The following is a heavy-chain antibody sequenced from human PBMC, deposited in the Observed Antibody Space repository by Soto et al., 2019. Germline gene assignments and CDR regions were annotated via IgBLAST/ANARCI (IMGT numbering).Heavy chain of an antibody. CDR1: GGSISSGDYY. Sequence: LSLTCTVSGGSISSGDYYWSWIRQPPGKGLEWIGYIYYSGSTYYNPSLKSRVTISVDTSKNQFSLKLSSVTAADTAVYYCARGSPGRYVWFAPWGQGTLVTVSS. CDR2: IYYSGST. J-gene: IGHJ5*02. D-gene: IGHD1-26*01. V-gene: IGHV4-30-4*01. CDR3: ARGSPGRYVWFAP.